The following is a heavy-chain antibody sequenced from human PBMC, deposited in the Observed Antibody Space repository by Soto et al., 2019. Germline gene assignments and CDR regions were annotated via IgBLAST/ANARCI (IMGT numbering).Heavy chain of an antibody. V-gene: IGHV2-5*01. D-gene: IGHD2-15*01. CDR3: AHRKGRNYLTFDY. CDR2: IYWNDNE. J-gene: IGHJ4*02. CDR1: GFSLTTSGEG. Sequence: QITLKESGPALVNSKETLTLTCTVSGFSLTTSGEGVGWIRQPPGKALEWLALIYWNDNERYSPSLRSRLTITQDTSRNQVVLTMTDMDPVDTATYYCAHRKGRNYLTFDYWGQGTLVTVSS.